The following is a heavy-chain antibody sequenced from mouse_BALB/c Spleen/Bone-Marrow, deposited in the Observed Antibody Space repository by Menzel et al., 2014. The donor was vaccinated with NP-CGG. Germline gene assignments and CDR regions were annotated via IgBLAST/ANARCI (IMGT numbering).Heavy chain of an antibody. V-gene: IGHV1S41*01. D-gene: IGHD1-1*01. J-gene: IGHJ3*01. CDR1: GYTFTSYW. CDR2: IAPRSGST. CDR3: ARGGDYYGSSSLAY. Sequence: DLVKPGASVKLSCKASGYTFTSYWINWIKQRPGQGLEWIGRIAPRSGSTYYNEMFKGKATLTVDTSSSTAYIQLSSLSSEDSAVYFCARGGDYYGSSSLAYWGQGTLVTVPA.